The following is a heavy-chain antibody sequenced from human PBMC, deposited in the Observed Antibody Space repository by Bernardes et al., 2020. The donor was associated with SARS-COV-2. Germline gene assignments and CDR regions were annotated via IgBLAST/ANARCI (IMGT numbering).Heavy chain of an antibody. J-gene: IGHJ4*02. Sequence: GGSLRLSCAASGFTVSSNYMSWVRQAPGKGLEWVSVIYSGGSTYYADSVKGRFTISRDNSKNTLYLQMNSLRAEDTAVYYCARGNYYDSSGPFDYWGQGTLVTVSS. D-gene: IGHD3-22*01. CDR2: IYSGGST. CDR3: ARGNYYDSSGPFDY. V-gene: IGHV3-66*01. CDR1: GFTVSSNY.